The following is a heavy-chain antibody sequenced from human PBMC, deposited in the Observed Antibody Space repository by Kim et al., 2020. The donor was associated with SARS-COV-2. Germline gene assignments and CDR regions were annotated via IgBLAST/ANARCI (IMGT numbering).Heavy chain of an antibody. CDR1: GGTFSSYA. CDR2: IIPIFGTA. CDR3: ASRYCSGGSCYFGEYFQH. J-gene: IGHJ1*01. Sequence: SVKVSCKASGGTFSSYAISWVRQAPGQGLEWMGGIIPIFGTANYAQKFQGRVTITADESTSTAYMELSSLRSEDTAVYYCASRYCSGGSCYFGEYFQHWGQGTLVTVSS. V-gene: IGHV1-69*13. D-gene: IGHD2-15*01.